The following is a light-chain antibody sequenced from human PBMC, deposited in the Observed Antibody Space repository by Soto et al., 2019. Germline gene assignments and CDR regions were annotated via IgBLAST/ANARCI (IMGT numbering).Light chain of an antibody. V-gene: IGKV1-8*01. CDR1: LGISSY. J-gene: IGKJ1*01. CDR3: QQYYSYPHT. CDR2: AAS. Sequence: AIRMTQSPSSFSASTGDRVTITCRASLGISSYLAWYQQKPGKAPKLLIYAASTLQSWVPSKFSGSVTGTDFTLTISCLQSEDFATYYCQQYYSYPHTFGQGTKVEIK.